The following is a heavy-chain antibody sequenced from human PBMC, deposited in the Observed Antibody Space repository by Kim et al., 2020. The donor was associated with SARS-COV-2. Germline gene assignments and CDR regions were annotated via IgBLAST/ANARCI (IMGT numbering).Heavy chain of an antibody. CDR2: IYYSGST. CDR1: GGSISSYY. J-gene: IGHJ4*02. D-gene: IGHD6-19*01. V-gene: IGHV4-59*01. Sequence: SETLSLTCTVSGGSISSYYWSWIRQPPGKGLEWIVYIYYSGSTNYNPSLKSRVTISVDTSKNQFSLKLSSVTAADTAVYYCARVGSIRGSGWYYFDYWGQGTLVTVSS. CDR3: ARVGSIRGSGWYYFDY.